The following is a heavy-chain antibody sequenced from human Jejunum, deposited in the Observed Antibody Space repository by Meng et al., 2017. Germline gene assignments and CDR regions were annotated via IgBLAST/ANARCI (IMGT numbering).Heavy chain of an antibody. V-gene: IGHV3-49*04. CDR3: TKDLNPSGSFYRGDS. J-gene: IGHJ4*02. CDR2: IRSNAYGGTT. Sequence: GESLKISCITSGFTFRDYALSWVRQAPGKGLEWVGLIRSNAYGGTTEYAASVKGRFTISRDDSKSLVYLQMNSLTAEDTAVYYCTKDLNPSGSFYRGDSWGQGNLVTVSS. D-gene: IGHD3-10*01. CDR1: GFTFRDYA.